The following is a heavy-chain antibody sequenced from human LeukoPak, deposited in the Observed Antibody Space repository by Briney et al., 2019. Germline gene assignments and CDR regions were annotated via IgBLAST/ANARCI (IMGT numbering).Heavy chain of an antibody. J-gene: IGHJ6*03. Sequence: SETLSLTCTVSGGSISSYYWSWIRQPPGKGLEWIGYTYCSGSTNYNPSLKSRVTISVDTSKNQFSLKLSSVTAADTAVYYCARDSSGSQGLGYYYYYYMDVWGKGTTVTVSS. CDR1: GGSISSYY. V-gene: IGHV4-59*01. CDR2: TYCSGST. CDR3: ARDSSGSQGLGYYYYYYMDV. D-gene: IGHD1-26*01.